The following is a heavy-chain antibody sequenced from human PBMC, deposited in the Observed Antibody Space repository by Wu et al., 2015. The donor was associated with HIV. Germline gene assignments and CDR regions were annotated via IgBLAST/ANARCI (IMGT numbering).Heavy chain of an antibody. D-gene: IGHD2-15*01. J-gene: IGHJ4*02. CDR1: GYTFTDYY. CDR3: TRSTFAGGSDTWYSFDK. Sequence: VQLVQSGTDVRKPGASVKVSCKASGYTFTDYYIHWVRQAPGQRLEWMGRIVPLFDAPNYSQKFHDRLTITADRSTTTAYMELINLKSDDTAVYFCTRSTFAGGSDTWYSFDKWGQGTLVTVSS. V-gene: IGHV1-69*06. CDR2: IVPLFDAP.